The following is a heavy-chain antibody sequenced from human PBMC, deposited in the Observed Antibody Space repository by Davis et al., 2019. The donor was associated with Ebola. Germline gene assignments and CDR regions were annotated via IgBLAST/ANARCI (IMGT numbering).Heavy chain of an antibody. Sequence: AASVKVSCKASGYTFTAYYIHWVRQARGQGLEWLGRIDPNTGGTKYTQEFQGRVTLTRDTSIRTAYMELSRLTSDDTAVYYCAREGLFKWNYDHWGQGTLVTVSS. D-gene: IGHD1-7*01. CDR1: GYTFTAYY. J-gene: IGHJ5*02. CDR3: AREGLFKWNYDH. V-gene: IGHV1-2*06. CDR2: IDPNTGGT.